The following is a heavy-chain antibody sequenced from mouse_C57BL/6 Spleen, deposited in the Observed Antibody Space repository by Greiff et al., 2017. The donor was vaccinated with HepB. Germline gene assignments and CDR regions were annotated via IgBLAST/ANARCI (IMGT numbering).Heavy chain of an antibody. Sequence: VQLKQSGPELVKPGASVKISCKASGYSFTGYYMNWVKQSPEKSLEWIGEINPSTGGTTYNQKFKAKATLTVDKSSSTAYMQLKSLTSEDSAVYYCARSLWDSWFAYWGQGTLVTVSA. CDR1: GYSFTGYY. D-gene: IGHD4-1*01. J-gene: IGHJ3*01. CDR3: ARSLWDSWFAY. CDR2: INPSTGGT. V-gene: IGHV1-42*01.